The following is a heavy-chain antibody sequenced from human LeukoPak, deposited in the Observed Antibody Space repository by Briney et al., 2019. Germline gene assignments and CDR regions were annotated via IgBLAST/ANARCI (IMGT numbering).Heavy chain of an antibody. J-gene: IGHJ4*02. Sequence: GGSLRLSCAASGFSFSSYAKHWVRQAPGKGLEWVALISYDGSNKYYADSVKGRFTISRDNSKNTLYLQMNSLRAEDTAVYYCAREYSSAWLFDYWGQGTLVTVSS. CDR2: ISYDGSNK. V-gene: IGHV3-30-3*01. CDR3: AREYSSAWLFDY. D-gene: IGHD6-19*01. CDR1: GFSFSSYA.